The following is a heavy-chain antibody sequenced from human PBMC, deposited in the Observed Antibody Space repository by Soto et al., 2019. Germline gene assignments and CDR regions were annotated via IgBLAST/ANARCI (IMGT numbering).Heavy chain of an antibody. Sequence: EVQLVESGGGLVKPGGSLRLSCAASGFTFSSYSMNWVRQAPGKGLEWVSSISSSSSYIYYADSVKGRFTISRDTAKNSLYLQMNSLRAEDTAVYYCARDYVDSSGYYCNFDYWGQGTLVTVSS. CDR2: ISSSSSYI. V-gene: IGHV3-21*01. J-gene: IGHJ4*02. CDR1: GFTFSSYS. D-gene: IGHD3-22*01. CDR3: ARDYVDSSGYYCNFDY.